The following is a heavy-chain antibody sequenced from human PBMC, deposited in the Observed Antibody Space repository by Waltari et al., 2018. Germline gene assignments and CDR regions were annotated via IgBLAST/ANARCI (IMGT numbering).Heavy chain of an antibody. J-gene: IGHJ4*02. Sequence: QVQLQQWGAGLLKPSETLSLTCAVYGGSFSGYYWRWILQPPGKGLEWIGEIKHSGSTNYNPSLKSRVTISVDTSKNQFSLKLSSVTAADTAVYYCARVRGQQLIPRNYYFDYWGQGTLVTVSS. D-gene: IGHD6-13*01. CDR3: ARVRGQQLIPRNYYFDY. V-gene: IGHV4-34*01. CDR1: GGSFSGYY. CDR2: IKHSGST.